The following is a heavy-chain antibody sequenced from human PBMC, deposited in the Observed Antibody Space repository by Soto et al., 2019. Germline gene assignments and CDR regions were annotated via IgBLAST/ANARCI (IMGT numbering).Heavy chain of an antibody. V-gene: IGHV1-3*01. CDR2: INAGNGNT. Sequence: QVQLVQSGAEVKKPGASVKVSCKASGYTFTSYAMHWVRQAPGQRLEWMGWINAGNGNTKYSQKFPGTVTITRDTSASTAYIELSSLRSEDTAVYYCARDKKVAAAGTEYYYGMDVWGQGTTVTVSS. CDR3: ARDKKVAAAGTEYYYGMDV. CDR1: GYTFTSYA. D-gene: IGHD6-13*01. J-gene: IGHJ6*02.